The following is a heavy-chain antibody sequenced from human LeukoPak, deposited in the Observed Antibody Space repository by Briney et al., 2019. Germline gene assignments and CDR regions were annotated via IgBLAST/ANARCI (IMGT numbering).Heavy chain of an antibody. CDR2: ICPGDSST. CDR3: AFLVSGSSGGLDD. V-gene: IGHV5-51*01. J-gene: IGHJ4*02. Sequence: GESLKISCKGSGYSFTSYLIGWVRQMPGKGLEWMGIICPGDSSTRYSPSFQGQVTISADKSLSTAYLQWSSLKDADIAMYDCAFLVSGSSGGLDDWGKGTLFTDPS. D-gene: IGHD1-26*01. CDR1: GYSFTSYL.